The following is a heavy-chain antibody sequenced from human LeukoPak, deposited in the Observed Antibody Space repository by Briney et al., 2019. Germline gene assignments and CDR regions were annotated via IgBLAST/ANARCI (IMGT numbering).Heavy chain of an antibody. J-gene: IGHJ4*02. D-gene: IGHD5-24*01. CDR3: ARLGLYDGYTHDS. CDR1: GASVTGTY. CDR2: TYYGGTT. V-gene: IGHV4-59*08. Sequence: SETLSLTCSVSGASVTGTYWSWVRQTPGKGLEGIAYTYYGGTTEYNPSLKSRATISVDTSKNHFSLDLRSVTAADTAVYFCARLGLYDGYTHDSWGQGTLVTVSS.